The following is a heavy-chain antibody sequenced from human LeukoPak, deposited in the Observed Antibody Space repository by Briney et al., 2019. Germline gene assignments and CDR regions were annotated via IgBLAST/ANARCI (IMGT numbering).Heavy chain of an antibody. CDR3: ARGGARGFVGYDYVWGSYRYGPVDY. V-gene: IGHV1-2*02. D-gene: IGHD3-16*02. CDR1: GYTFTGYY. Sequence: ASVKVSCKASGYTFTGYYMHWVRQAPGQGLEWMGWINPNSGGTNYAQKFHGRVTMTRDTSISTAYMELSRLRSDDTAVYYCARGGARGFVGYDYVWGSYRYGPVDYWGQGTLVTVSS. J-gene: IGHJ4*02. CDR2: INPNSGGT.